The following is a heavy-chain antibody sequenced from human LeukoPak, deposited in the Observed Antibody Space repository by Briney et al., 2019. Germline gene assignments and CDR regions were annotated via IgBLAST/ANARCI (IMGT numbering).Heavy chain of an antibody. CDR3: ARAVYNSWDC. J-gene: IGHJ4*02. CDR1: GFTFSSYE. D-gene: IGHD2-15*01. CDR2: ISSSGSTI. V-gene: IGHV3-48*03. Sequence: GGSLRLSCAASGFTFSSYEMNWVRQAPGKGLEWVSHISSSGSTIYYADSVKGRFTISRDNAKNSLYLQMNSLRVEDTAVYYCARAVYNSWDCWGQGTLATVSS.